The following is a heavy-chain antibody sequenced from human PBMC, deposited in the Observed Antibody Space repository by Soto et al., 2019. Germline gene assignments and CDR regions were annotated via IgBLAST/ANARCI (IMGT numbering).Heavy chain of an antibody. J-gene: IGHJ4*02. CDR2: ISGTGGST. CDR3: AKDPVRGKFDY. CDR1: GFTFNNYA. V-gene: IGHV3-23*01. D-gene: IGHD6-6*01. Sequence: GGSLRLSCAASGFTFNNYAMNWVRQAPGKGLEWVATISGTGGSTYYADSVKGRFTISRDNSKNTLYLQMNSLRVEGTAVYYCAKDPVRGKFDYLGQGSQVTVSS.